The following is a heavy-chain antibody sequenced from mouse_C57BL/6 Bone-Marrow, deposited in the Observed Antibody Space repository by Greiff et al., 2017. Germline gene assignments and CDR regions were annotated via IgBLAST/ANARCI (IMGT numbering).Heavy chain of an antibody. CDR1: GYTFTSYW. D-gene: IGHD2-1*01. J-gene: IGHJ3*01. CDR2: IHPGSGST. CDR3: RRGGIYDGPGFAY. V-gene: IGHV1-55*01. Sequence: QVQLQQPGAELVKPGASVKMSCKASGYTFTSYWITWVKQRPGQGLEWIGDIHPGSGSTNYNEKFKSKATLTVDTSSSTAYMQLSSLTSEDSAVYCARRGGIYDGPGFAYWGQGTLVTVSA.